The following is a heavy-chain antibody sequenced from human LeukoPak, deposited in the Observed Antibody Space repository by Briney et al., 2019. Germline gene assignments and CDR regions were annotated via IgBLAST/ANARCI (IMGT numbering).Heavy chain of an antibody. Sequence: SETLSLTCAVYGGSFSGYYWSWIRQPPGKGLEWIGEINHSGSTNYNPSLKSRVTISVDTSKNQFSLKLSSVTAADTAVYYCAGGDPRITIFGVVIRTDPTFDYWDQGTLVTVSS. CDR3: AGGDPRITIFGVVIRTDPTFDY. V-gene: IGHV4-34*01. J-gene: IGHJ4*02. CDR1: GGSFSGYY. CDR2: INHSGST. D-gene: IGHD3-3*01.